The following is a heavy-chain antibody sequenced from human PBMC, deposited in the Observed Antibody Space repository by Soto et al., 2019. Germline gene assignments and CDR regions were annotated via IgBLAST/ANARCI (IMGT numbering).Heavy chain of an antibody. CDR3: ASPGITIFGVVIPLDY. Sequence: PGGSLRLSCAASGFTFSSYAMSWVRQAPGKGLEWVSAISGSGGSTYYADSVKGRFTISRDNSKNTLYLQMNSLRAEDTAVYYCASPGITIFGVVIPLDYWGQGTLVTVSS. V-gene: IGHV3-23*01. J-gene: IGHJ4*02. CDR1: GFTFSSYA. D-gene: IGHD3-3*01. CDR2: ISGSGGST.